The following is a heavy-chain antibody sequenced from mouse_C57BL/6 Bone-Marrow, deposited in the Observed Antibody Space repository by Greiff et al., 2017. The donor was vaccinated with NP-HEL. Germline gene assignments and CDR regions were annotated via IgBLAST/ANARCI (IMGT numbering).Heavy chain of an antibody. CDR2: IDPSDSYT. V-gene: IGHV1-50*01. CDR3: ANYYYGSKGYFDY. D-gene: IGHD1-1*01. CDR1: GYTFTSYW. Sequence: VQLQQPGAELVKPGASVKLSCKASGYTFTSYWMQWVKQRPGQGLEWIGEIDPSDSYTNYNQKFTGKATLTVDTSSSTAYMQLSSLTSEDSAVYYCANYYYGSKGYFDYWGQGTTLTVSS. J-gene: IGHJ2*01.